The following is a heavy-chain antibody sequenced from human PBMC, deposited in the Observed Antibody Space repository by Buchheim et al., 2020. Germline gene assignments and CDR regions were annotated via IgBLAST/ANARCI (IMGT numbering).Heavy chain of an antibody. D-gene: IGHD2-8*01. J-gene: IGHJ4*02. V-gene: IGHV4-31*03. CDR2: IYYSGST. Sequence: QVQLQESGPGLVKPSQTLSLTCTVSGGSISSGDYSWSWIRQHPGKGLEWIGSIYYSGSTYYNPSLKSRLTISVDMSKNQFSLNVNSVTAADTAVYYCARAGGYCINGVCYSAAAHFDSWGQGTL. CDR1: GGSISSGDYS. CDR3: ARAGGYCINGVCYSAAAHFDS.